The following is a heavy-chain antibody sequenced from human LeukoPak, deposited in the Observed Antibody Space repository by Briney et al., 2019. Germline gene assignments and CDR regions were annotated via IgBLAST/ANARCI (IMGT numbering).Heavy chain of an antibody. V-gene: IGHV1-2*02. D-gene: IGHD3-22*01. CDR3: ASNVDGSGYYYFDY. CDR1: GYTFTGYY. J-gene: IGHJ4*02. CDR2: INPNSGGT. Sequence: AASVTVSCKASGYTFTGYYMHWVRQAPGQGLEWMGWINPNSGGTNYAQKFQGRVTMTRDTSISTAYMELSRLRSDDTAVYYCASNVDGSGYYYFDYWGQGTLVTVSS.